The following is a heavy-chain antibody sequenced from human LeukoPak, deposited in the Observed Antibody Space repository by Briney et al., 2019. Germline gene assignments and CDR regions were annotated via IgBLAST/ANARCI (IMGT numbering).Heavy chain of an antibody. CDR1: GGSISSSSYY. Sequence: PSETLSLTCTVSGGSISSSSYYWGWIRQPPGKGLEWIGSIYYSGSTYYNPSLKSRVTISVDTSKNQFSLKLSSVTAADTAVYYCARVSVGATTTDYWGQGTLVTVSS. CDR3: ARVSVGATTTDY. D-gene: IGHD1-26*01. J-gene: IGHJ4*02. CDR2: IYYSGST. V-gene: IGHV4-39*07.